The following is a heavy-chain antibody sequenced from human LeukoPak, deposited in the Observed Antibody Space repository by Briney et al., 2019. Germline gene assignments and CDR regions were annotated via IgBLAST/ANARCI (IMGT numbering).Heavy chain of an antibody. CDR2: ISAYNGNT. CDR3: ARVSYDSSGYWSPVQYYYGMDV. D-gene: IGHD3-22*01. J-gene: IGHJ6*02. CDR1: GYTFTSYD. Sequence: GASVKVSCKASGYTFTSYDINWVRQAPGQGLEWMGWISAYNGNTNYAQKLQGRVTMTTDTSTSTAYMELRSLRSDDTAVYYCARVSYDSSGYWSPVQYYYGMDVWGQGTTVTVSS. V-gene: IGHV1-18*01.